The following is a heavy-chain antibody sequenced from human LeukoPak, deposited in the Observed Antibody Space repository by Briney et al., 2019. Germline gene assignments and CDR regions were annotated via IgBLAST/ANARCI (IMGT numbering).Heavy chain of an antibody. J-gene: IGHJ4*02. V-gene: IGHV4-39*07. Sequence: SETLSLTCTVSGGSISSSSYYWGWIRQPPGKGLEWIGSIYYSGSTNYNPSLKSRVTMSVDTSKNQFSLKLSSVTAADTAVYYCAREGVVVAATGGWFDYWGQGTLVTVSS. CDR3: AREGVVVAATGGWFDY. D-gene: IGHD2-15*01. CDR1: GGSISSSSYY. CDR2: IYYSGST.